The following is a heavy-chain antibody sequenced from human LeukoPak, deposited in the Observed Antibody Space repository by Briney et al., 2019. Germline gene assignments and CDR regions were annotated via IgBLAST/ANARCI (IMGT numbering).Heavy chain of an antibody. CDR3: ARENQLPIYFDY. V-gene: IGHV4-59*01. CDR1: GASISTYW. D-gene: IGHD2-2*01. J-gene: IGHJ4*02. Sequence: SEALSLTCAVSGASISTYWWVWVRQAPGKGLEWIGEAHHGGTFNYNPSLESRVTISVDTSKNQFSLKLSSVTAADTAVYYCARENQLPIYFDYWGQGTLVTVSS. CDR2: AHHGGTF.